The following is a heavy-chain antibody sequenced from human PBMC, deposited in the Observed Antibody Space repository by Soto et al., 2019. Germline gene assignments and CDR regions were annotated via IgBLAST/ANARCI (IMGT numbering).Heavy chain of an antibody. CDR3: ATRLPGAGCFDY. J-gene: IGHJ4*02. D-gene: IGHD7-27*01. V-gene: IGHV3-23*01. Sequence: EVQLLESGGGLVQPGGSLRLSCAASGFSFSNYAMNWVRQAPGKGLEWVSSVSAGGGITFYADSVKGRFTISRDNSKNTLYLQMNSLRAEDTAVYYCATRLPGAGCFDYWGQGTLVTVSS. CDR1: GFSFSNYA. CDR2: VSAGGGIT.